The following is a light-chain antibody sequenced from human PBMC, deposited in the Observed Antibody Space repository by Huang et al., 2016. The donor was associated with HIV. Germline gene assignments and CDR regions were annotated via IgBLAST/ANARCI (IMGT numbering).Light chain of an antibody. J-gene: IGKJ2*01. CDR2: DAS. CDR1: QSVSSY. Sequence: EIVLTQSPATLSLSPGEGATLSCRASQSVSSYLAWDQQKPGQAPRLLIYDASNRATGIPARFSGSGSGTDFTLTISSLEPEDFAVYYCQQRSKWPLTFGQGTKLEIK. CDR3: QQRSKWPLT. V-gene: IGKV3-11*01.